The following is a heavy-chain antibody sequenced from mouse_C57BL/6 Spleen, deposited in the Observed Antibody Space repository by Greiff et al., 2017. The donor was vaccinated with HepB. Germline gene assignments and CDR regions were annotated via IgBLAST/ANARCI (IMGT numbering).Heavy chain of an antibody. D-gene: IGHD1-1*01. V-gene: IGHV1-69*01. CDR1: GYTFTSYW. CDR2: IDPSDSYT. J-gene: IGHJ1*03. CDR3: ARTGWNYGSSHWYFDV. Sequence: VQLQQPGAELVMPGASVKLSCKASGYTFTSYWMHWVKQRPGQGLEWIGEIDPSDSYTNYNQKFKGKSTLTVDKSSSTAYMQLSSLTSEDSAVYYCARTGWNYGSSHWYFDVWGTGTTVTVSS.